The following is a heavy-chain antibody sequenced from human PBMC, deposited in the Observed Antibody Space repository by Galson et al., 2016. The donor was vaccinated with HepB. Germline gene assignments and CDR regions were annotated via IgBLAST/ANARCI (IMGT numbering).Heavy chain of an antibody. CDR2: IGAGTGDR. V-gene: IGHV1-3*01. CDR3: ARDLWVSGTGSDY. CDR1: GYTFTSYA. Sequence: SVKVSCKASGYTFTSYAMHWVRQAPGQSLEWMGKIGAGTGDRKYSQKFQGRVTITRDTSASTGYMELTSLRSEDTAVYYCARDLWVSGTGSDYWGQGTLVAVSS. D-gene: IGHD3-10*01. J-gene: IGHJ4*02.